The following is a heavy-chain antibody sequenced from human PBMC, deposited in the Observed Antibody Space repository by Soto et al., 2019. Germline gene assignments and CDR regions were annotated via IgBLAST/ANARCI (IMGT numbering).Heavy chain of an antibody. J-gene: IGHJ4*02. CDR1: GFTFGDYA. V-gene: IGHV3-49*03. CDR2: IRSKAYGGTT. D-gene: IGHD2-2*01. CDR3: TTSLHYCSSTSCYAESQYY. Sequence: GGSLRLSCTASGFTFGDYAMSWFRQAPGKGLEWVGFIRSKAYGGTTEYAASVKGRFTISRDDSKSIAYLQMNSLKTEDTAVYYCTTSLHYCSSTSCYAESQYYWGQGTLVTVSS.